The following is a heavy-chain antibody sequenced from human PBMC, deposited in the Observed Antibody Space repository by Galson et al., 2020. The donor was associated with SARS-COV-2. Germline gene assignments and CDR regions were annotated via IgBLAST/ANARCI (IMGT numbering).Heavy chain of an antibody. CDR3: ARHIQYYYDSSGYYYPNWFDP. V-gene: IGHV4-39*01. CDR1: CGYISSSSYY. CDR2: ISYSGRT. J-gene: IGHJ5*02. Sequence: SETLSLTCTVSCGYISSSSYYWGWIRQPPGKGLEWIGSISYSGRTYYNPSLKSRVTISVDTSKNQFSLKLSSVTAADTAVYYCARHIQYYYDSSGYYYPNWFDPWGQGTLVTVSS. D-gene: IGHD3-22*01.